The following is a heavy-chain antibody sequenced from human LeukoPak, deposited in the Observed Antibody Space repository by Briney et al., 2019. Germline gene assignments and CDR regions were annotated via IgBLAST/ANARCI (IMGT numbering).Heavy chain of an antibody. CDR2: IYYTGAT. CDR1: GGSISSGVYH. J-gene: IGHJ6*02. Sequence: PSETLSLTCTVSGGSISSGVYHWGWIRQPPGEGLEWIASIYYTGATYYNPSLRSRVAISLDTSKNQFSLKMESVTAADTAVYYCARLVRRDYYYYYGMDVWGQGTTVAVSS. V-gene: IGHV4-39*07. D-gene: IGHD2-21*01. CDR3: ARLVRRDYYYYYGMDV.